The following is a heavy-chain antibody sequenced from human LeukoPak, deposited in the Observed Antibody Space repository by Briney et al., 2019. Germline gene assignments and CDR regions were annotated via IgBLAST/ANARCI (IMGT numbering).Heavy chain of an antibody. V-gene: IGHV1-69-2*01. Sequence: ATVKLSCKVSGYTFTDYYMHWVQQAPGKGLEWMGLVDPEDGETIYAEKFQGRVTITADTSTDTAYMELSSLRSEDTAVYYCATWADCSSTSCYTLYYYYMDVWGKGTTVTVSS. J-gene: IGHJ6*03. D-gene: IGHD2-2*02. CDR1: GYTFTDYY. CDR3: ATWADCSSTSCYTLYYYYMDV. CDR2: VDPEDGET.